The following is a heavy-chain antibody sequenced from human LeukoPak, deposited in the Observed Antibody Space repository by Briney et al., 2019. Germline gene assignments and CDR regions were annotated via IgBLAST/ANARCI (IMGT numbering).Heavy chain of an antibody. D-gene: IGHD3-3*01. J-gene: IGHJ4*02. CDR2: INHSGST. CDR3: ARGRYDFWSGYRPFDY. CDR1: GGSFSGYY. Sequence: SETLPLTCAVYGGSFSGYYWSWIRQPPGKGLEWIGEINHSGSTNYNPSLKSRVTISVDTSKNQFSLKLGSVTAADTAVYYCARGRYDFWSGYRPFDYWGQGTLVTVSS. V-gene: IGHV4-34*01.